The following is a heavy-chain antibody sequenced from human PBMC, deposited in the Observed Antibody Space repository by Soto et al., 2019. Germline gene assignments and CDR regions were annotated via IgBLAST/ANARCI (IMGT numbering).Heavy chain of an antibody. V-gene: IGHV1-8*01. J-gene: IGHJ3*02. CDR1: GYTFTNYD. CDR2: MNPNSGNT. CDR3: ARSNQMPFCGDDACYSLDAFDI. D-gene: IGHD2-21*01. Sequence: ASVQVSCKASGYTFTNYDINWVRQATGQGLEWMGWMNPNSGNTGYAQKFQGRVSMTRSTFIDTAYMELSSLISEDTAVYYCARSNQMPFCGDDACYSLDAFDIWGQGTVVTVSS.